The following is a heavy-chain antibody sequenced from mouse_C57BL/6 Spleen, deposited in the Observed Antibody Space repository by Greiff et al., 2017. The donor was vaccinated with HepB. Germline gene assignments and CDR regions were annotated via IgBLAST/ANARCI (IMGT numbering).Heavy chain of an antibody. CDR3: ARRLVYAMDY. CDR1: GYTFTSYW. CDR2: IYPGSGST. Sequence: QVHVKQPGAELVKPGASVKMSCKASGYTFTSYWITWVKQRPGQGLEWIGDIYPGSGSTNYNEKFKSKATLTVDTSSSTAYMQLSSLTSEDSAVYYCARRLVYAMDYWGQGTSVTVSS. V-gene: IGHV1-55*01. J-gene: IGHJ4*01.